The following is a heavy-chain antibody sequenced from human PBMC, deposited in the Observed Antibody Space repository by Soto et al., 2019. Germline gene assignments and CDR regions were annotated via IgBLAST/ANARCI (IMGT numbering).Heavy chain of an antibody. J-gene: IGHJ4*02. CDR3: AKRGHPRYNDTSAPLRFDF. Sequence: QVQLVESGGGVVQPGGSLRLSCAGSGFTLNRFGMHWVRQAPGKGLEWLAVISSDGGDQYYADSVKGRCTVSRDNSKSSLHFQMNSPRSDDTTAYYCAKRGHPRYNDTSAPLRFDFWGKGALIIVAS. D-gene: IGHD3-22*01. CDR1: GFTLNRFG. CDR2: ISSDGGDQ. V-gene: IGHV3-30*18.